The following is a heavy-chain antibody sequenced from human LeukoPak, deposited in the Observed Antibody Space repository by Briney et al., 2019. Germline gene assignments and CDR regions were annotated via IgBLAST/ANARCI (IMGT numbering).Heavy chain of an antibody. CDR3: AREAGYYDSSGIDAFDI. D-gene: IGHD3-22*01. CDR2: IKQDGSEK. Sequence: GGSLRLSCAASGFTFSSYAMSWVRQAPGKGLEWVANIKQDGSEKYYVDSVKGRFTISRDNAKNSLYLQMNSLRAEDTAVYYCAREAGYYDSSGIDAFDIWGQGTMVTVSS. J-gene: IGHJ3*02. V-gene: IGHV3-7*01. CDR1: GFTFSSYA.